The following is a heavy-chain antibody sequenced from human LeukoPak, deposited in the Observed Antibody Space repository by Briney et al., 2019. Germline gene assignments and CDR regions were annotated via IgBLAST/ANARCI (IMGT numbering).Heavy chain of an antibody. D-gene: IGHD1-14*01. J-gene: IGHJ4*02. V-gene: IGHV4-59*01. CDR3: ARSGGALLLDY. Sequence: PSETLSLTCTVSGGSISSYYWSWIRRPPGKGLEWIGYIYYSGSTNYNPSLKSRVTISVDTSKNQFSLKLTSVTAADTAVYYCARSGGALLLDYWGQGTLVTVSS. CDR2: IYYSGST. CDR1: GGSISSYY.